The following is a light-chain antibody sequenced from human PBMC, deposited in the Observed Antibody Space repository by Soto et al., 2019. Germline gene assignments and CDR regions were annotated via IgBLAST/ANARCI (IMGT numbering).Light chain of an antibody. CDR2: DVS. V-gene: IGLV2-14*03. Sequence: QSALTQPASVSGSPGQSITISCTGTSRDVGGYNYVSWYQQHPGKAPKLMIYDVSNRPSGVSDRFSGSKSGTTASLTISGLQPEDEADYYCNSYTSSSTLVVFGGGTKLTVL. CDR1: SRDVGGYNY. CDR3: NSYTSSSTLVV. J-gene: IGLJ2*01.